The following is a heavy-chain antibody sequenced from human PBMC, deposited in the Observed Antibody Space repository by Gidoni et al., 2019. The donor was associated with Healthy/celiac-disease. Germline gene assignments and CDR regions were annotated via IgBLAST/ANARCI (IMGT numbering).Heavy chain of an antibody. J-gene: IGHJ4*02. V-gene: IGHV5-51*01. CDR1: GHSSPCYW. D-gene: IGHD6-19*01. Sequence: EVQPVQSGAVAKKHGESLKISCKGSGHSSPCYWIGWVRQMPGKGLEWMGIIYPGDSDTRYSPSFQGQVTISADKSISTAYLQWSSLKASDTAMYYCARLTEQWLGRYFDYWGQGTLVTVSS. CDR3: ARLTEQWLGRYFDY. CDR2: IYPGDSDT.